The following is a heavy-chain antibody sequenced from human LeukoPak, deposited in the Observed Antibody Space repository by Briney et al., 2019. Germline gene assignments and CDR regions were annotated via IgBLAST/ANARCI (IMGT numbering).Heavy chain of an antibody. CDR1: GGSISSYY. CDR2: IYYSGST. D-gene: IGHD6-13*01. V-gene: IGHV4-59*01. Sequence: ESGPGLVKPSETLSLTCAVSGGSISSYYWSWIRQPPGKGLEWIGYIYYSGSTNYNPSLKSRVTISVDTSKNQFSLKLSSVTAADTAVYYCARGAAALLSYWGQGTLVTVSS. CDR3: ARGAAALLSY. J-gene: IGHJ4*02.